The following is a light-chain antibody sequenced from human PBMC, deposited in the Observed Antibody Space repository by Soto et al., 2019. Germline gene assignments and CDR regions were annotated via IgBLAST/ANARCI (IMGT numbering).Light chain of an antibody. V-gene: IGKV3-15*01. Sequence: EILMTQSPATLSVSPGETVPLSCWASQGVGRTLAWYQHKPGQTPKLLIYNADTRATGVPAGYSGSGSGTEFTLTINSLLSEDSAVYYCQRYNDWPHTFGGGTKVEIK. CDR2: NAD. CDR3: QRYNDWPHT. J-gene: IGKJ4*01. CDR1: QGVGRT.